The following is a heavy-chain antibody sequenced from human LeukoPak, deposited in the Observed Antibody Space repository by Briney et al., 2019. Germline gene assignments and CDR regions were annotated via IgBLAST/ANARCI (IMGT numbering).Heavy chain of an antibody. CDR3: ARGRRRLIVQTSLDY. Sequence: ASVKVSCKASNYTFTSYGISWVRQAPGQGLEWMGWISVYNGNTNYAQKLQGRVTMTRDMSTSTVYMELSSLRSEDTAVYYCARGRRRLIVQTSLDYWGQGTLVTVSS. CDR2: ISVYNGNT. V-gene: IGHV1-18*01. J-gene: IGHJ4*02. CDR1: NYTFTSYG. D-gene: IGHD3-22*01.